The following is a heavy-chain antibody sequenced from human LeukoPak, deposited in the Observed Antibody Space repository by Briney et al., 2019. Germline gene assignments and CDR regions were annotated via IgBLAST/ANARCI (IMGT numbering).Heavy chain of an antibody. V-gene: IGHV1-69*13. J-gene: IGHJ6*02. D-gene: IGHD6-6*01. Sequence: SVKVSCKASGGTFSSYTISWVRQSPGQGLEWMGGIIPIFGTANYAQKFQCRVTITADESTSTAYMELSSLRSEDTALYYCARGRYSSSINSMDVWGQGTTVTVSS. CDR2: IIPIFGTA. CDR3: ARGRYSSSINSMDV. CDR1: GGTFSSYT.